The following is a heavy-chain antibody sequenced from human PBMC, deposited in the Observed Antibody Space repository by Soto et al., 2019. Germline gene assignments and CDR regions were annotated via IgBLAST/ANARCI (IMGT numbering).Heavy chain of an antibody. J-gene: IGHJ4*02. Sequence: VQLVESGGGLVQPGGSLRLSCAASGFTFSSYWMSWVRQAPGKGLEWVANIKQDGSEKYYVDSVKGRFTISRDNAKNSLYLQMNSLRAEDTAVYYCVIYYYDSSAYPYWGQGTLVTVSS. CDR2: IKQDGSEK. CDR1: GFTFSSYW. D-gene: IGHD3-22*01. V-gene: IGHV3-7*01. CDR3: VIYYYDSSAYPY.